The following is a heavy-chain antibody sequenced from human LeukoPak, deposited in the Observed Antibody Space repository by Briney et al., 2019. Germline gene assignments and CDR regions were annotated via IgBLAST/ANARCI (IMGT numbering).Heavy chain of an antibody. J-gene: IGHJ4*02. CDR2: ISSSSDSI. CDR1: GFTFSSYG. CDR3: ARAMRSGYDY. V-gene: IGHV3-48*02. D-gene: IGHD5-12*01. Sequence: GGSLRLSCAASGFTFSSYGMNWVRQAPGKRLGWVSYISSSSDSIYYADSVKGRFTISRDNAENSLYLQMNSLRDEDTAVYHCARAMRSGYDYWGQGTLVTVSS.